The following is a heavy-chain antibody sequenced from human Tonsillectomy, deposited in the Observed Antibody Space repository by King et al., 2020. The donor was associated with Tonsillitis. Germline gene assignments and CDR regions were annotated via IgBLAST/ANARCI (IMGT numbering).Heavy chain of an antibody. CDR1: GGSISGGTYY. CDR2: IYDSDNT. Sequence: VQLQESGPGLVKPSQTLSLTCTVSGGSISGGTYYWTWIRQHPGKGLEWIGYIYDSDNTYYNPSLKSRLTISLDTSKKQFSLKLSSVTAADTAVYYCVRYGGGVFYTWGEGTLVTVSS. J-gene: IGHJ5*02. CDR3: VRYGGGVFYT. V-gene: IGHV4-31*03. D-gene: IGHD4-23*01.